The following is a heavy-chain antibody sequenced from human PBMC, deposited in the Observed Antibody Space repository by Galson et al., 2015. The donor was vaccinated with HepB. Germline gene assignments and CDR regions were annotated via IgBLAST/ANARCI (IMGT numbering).Heavy chain of an antibody. CDR2: IWYDGSNK. J-gene: IGHJ4*02. CDR1: GFTFSSYG. Sequence: SLRLSCAASGFTFSSYGMHWVRQAPGKGLEWVAVIWYDGSNKYYADSVKGRFTISRDNSKNTLYLQMNSLRAEDTAVYYCAKDTVGATLYYFDYWGQGTLVTVSS. V-gene: IGHV3-33*06. D-gene: IGHD1-26*01. CDR3: AKDTVGATLYYFDY.